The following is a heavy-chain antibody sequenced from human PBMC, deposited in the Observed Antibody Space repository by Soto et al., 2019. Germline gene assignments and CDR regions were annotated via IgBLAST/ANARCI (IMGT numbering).Heavy chain of an antibody. CDR3: AKVYCSTTTCYGYYAMDV. CDR2: INAGNGNT. D-gene: IGHD2-2*01. J-gene: IGHJ6*02. V-gene: IGHV1-3*01. Sequence: VPSVKVSCKASGYTFTNYAMHWVRQAPGQRLEWMGWINAGNGNTKYSQKFQGRVTIIRDTSASTAYMELSSLRSEDTAVYFCAKVYCSTTTCYGYYAMDVWGQGTTVTVSS. CDR1: GYTFTNYA.